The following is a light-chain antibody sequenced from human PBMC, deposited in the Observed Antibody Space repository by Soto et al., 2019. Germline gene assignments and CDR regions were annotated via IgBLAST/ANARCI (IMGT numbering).Light chain of an antibody. V-gene: IGKV1-39*01. Sequence: DIQMTQSPSSLSASVGDRVTITCRASESIARHLNWYQQKPGKAPKLLIYAASSLRNGVTSRFRGGGSGTDFTLTISNLQPEEFANYYCQQTYSTLSITFGQGTRLEIK. CDR3: QQTYSTLSIT. J-gene: IGKJ5*01. CDR2: AAS. CDR1: ESIARH.